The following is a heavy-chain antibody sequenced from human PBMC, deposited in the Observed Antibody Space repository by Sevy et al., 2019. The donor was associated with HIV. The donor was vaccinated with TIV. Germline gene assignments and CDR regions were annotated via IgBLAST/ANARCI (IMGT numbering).Heavy chain of an antibody. J-gene: IGHJ4*02. D-gene: IGHD2-15*01. CDR1: GYSISSGYF. CDR3: ARRLIAAPIHFDD. V-gene: IGHV4-38-2*01. CDR2: IYHSGSA. Sequence: SETLSLTCAVSGYSISSGYFWGWIRQPPGKGLECIANIYHSGSAYYNPSLESRVAMSVDTSKNEFSLRLTSVTAADTAVYYCARRLIAAPIHFDDWGQGTLVTVSS.